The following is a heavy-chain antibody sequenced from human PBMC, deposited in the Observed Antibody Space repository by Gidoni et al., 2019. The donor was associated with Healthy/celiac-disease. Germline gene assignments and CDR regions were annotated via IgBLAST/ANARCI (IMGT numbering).Heavy chain of an antibody. Sequence: QVQLVQSGAEVKKPGSSVKVSCKASGGTFSSYAISWVRQAPGQGLEWMGGIIPIFGTANYAQKFQGRVTITADKSTSTAYMELSSLRSEDTAVYYCARDRDIVVVPAAPGRAFDIWGQGTMVTVSS. CDR2: IIPIFGTA. CDR3: ARDRDIVVVPAAPGRAFDI. V-gene: IGHV1-69*06. D-gene: IGHD2-2*01. J-gene: IGHJ3*02. CDR1: GGTFSSYA.